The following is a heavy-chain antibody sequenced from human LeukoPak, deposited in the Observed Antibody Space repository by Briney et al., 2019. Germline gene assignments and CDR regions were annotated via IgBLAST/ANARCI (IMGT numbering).Heavy chain of an antibody. D-gene: IGHD4-23*01. J-gene: IGHJ5*02. CDR3: ARDGGPNNYWFDP. V-gene: IGHV4-34*01. Sequence: SETLSLTCALYGGSFSGYYGLWVRQAPGKGLEWLGEVGHSGLTNYKPSLKSRLTISLDMSKNQSSLRLTSVTAADTAVYYCARDGGPNNYWFDPWGQGTLVTVSS. CDR2: VGHSGLT. CDR1: GGSFSGYY.